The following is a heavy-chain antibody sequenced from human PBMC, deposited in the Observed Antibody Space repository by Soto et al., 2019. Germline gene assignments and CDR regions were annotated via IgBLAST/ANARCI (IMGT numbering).Heavy chain of an antibody. CDR3: ARGSGTRDFWSGYYLYYFDY. J-gene: IGHJ4*02. CDR1: GGSISSYY. CDR2: IYYSGST. Sequence: PSETLSLTCTVSGGSISSYYWSWIRQPPGKXLEWIGYIYYSGSTNYNPSLKSRVTISVDTSKNQFSLKLSSVTAADTAVYYCARGSGTRDFWSGYYLYYFDYWGQGTLVTVSS. D-gene: IGHD3-3*01. V-gene: IGHV4-59*01.